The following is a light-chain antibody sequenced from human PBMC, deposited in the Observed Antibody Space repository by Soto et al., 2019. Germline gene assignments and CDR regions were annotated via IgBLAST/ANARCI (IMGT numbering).Light chain of an antibody. CDR2: QVT. J-gene: IGLJ1*01. CDR1: SSDLAIYNY. V-gene: IGLV2-14*01. CDR3: SSYTSSTNYV. Sequence: SVLTKPASVSGSPGESITISCPVPSSDLAIYNYVSWYQQQPGKAPKLMIYQVTNRPSGVSNRFSGSKSGNTASLTISGLQAEDEADYYCSSYTSSTNYVFGTGTKVTVL.